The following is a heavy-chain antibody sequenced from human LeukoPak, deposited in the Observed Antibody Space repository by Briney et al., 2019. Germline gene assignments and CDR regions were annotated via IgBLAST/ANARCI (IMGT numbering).Heavy chain of an antibody. Sequence: GGSLRLSCAASGFTFSSYAMSWVRQAPGKGLEWVSAISVSGGTTYYADSVKGRFTISRDNSENTLCLQMNSLRGEDTAVYYCAKEEANYYDSSAYQATFDSWGQGTLVTVSS. V-gene: IGHV3-23*01. CDR1: GFTFSSYA. J-gene: IGHJ4*02. CDR3: AKEEANYYDSSAYQATFDS. D-gene: IGHD3-22*01. CDR2: ISVSGGTT.